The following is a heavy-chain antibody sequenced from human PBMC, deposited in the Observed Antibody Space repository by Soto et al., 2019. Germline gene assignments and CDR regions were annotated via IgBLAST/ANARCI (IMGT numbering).Heavy chain of an antibody. CDR3: AKGGGLVLRYYFDY. J-gene: IGHJ4*02. Sequence: GGSLRLSCAASGFTFDDYAMHWVRQAPGKGLEWVSGISLNSGSIGYADSVKGRFTISRDNAKNSLYLQMNSLRAEDTALYYCAKGGGLVLRYYFDYWGQGTLVTVSS. D-gene: IGHD3-16*01. V-gene: IGHV3-9*01. CDR2: ISLNSGSI. CDR1: GFTFDDYA.